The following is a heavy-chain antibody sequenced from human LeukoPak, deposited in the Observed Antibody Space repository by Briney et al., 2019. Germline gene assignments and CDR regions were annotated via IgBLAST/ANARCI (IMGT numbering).Heavy chain of an antibody. CDR2: IYDTGST. D-gene: IGHD1-1*01. CDR1: GGSISSTNW. V-gene: IGHV4-4*02. J-gene: IGHJ4*02. CDR3: ARDHWLGY. Sequence: SETLSLTCAVSGGSISSTNWWNWVRQPPGKGLEWIGEIYDTGSTNYNPSLQSRVTISVDKSKNHFSLNLSSVTTADTAVYYCARDHWLGYWGQGTLVTVSS.